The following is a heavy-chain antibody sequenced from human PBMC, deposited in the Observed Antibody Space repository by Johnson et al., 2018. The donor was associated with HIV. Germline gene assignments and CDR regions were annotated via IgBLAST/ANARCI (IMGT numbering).Heavy chain of an antibody. D-gene: IGHD3-16*01. J-gene: IGHJ3*02. CDR3: AKGTDYVAAGRDSPFYI. V-gene: IGHV3-9*01. CDR1: GFTFDDYA. Sequence: LLVESGGGLVQPGRSLRLSCSASGFTFDDYAMHWVRQAPGNGLEWVSGISWNSDYIGYADSVKGRFTISRDNAKNSLYLQMSSLTPEDTALYYCAKGTDYVAAGRDSPFYIWGRGRMVTVSS. CDR2: ISWNSDYI.